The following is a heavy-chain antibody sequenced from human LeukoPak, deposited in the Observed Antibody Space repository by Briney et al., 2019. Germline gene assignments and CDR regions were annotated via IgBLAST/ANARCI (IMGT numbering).Heavy chain of an antibody. J-gene: IGHJ5*02. Sequence: SVKVSCKASGGTFSSYAIRWVRQAPGQGLEWMGGIIPIFGTANYAQKFQGRVTITTDESTSTAYMELSSLRSEDTAVYYCARDLGATTSGLFDWSDPWGQGTLVTVSS. CDR1: GGTFSSYA. CDR3: ARDLGATTSGLFDWSDP. D-gene: IGHD1-26*01. V-gene: IGHV1-69*05. CDR2: IIPIFGTA.